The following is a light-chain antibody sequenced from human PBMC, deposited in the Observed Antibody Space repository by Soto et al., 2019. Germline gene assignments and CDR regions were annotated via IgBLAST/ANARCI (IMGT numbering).Light chain of an antibody. V-gene: IGKV1-39*01. CDR2: SAS. CDR1: QDINVY. CDR3: QHGYVAPYN. J-gene: IGKJ2*01. Sequence: DIQMTQSPSSVSASIGDTVTVTCRASQDINVYLNWYQQKPGEVPKLLIYSASSLHSGVPSRFTGSASETDFTLTIRSLQPEDFATYYCQHGYVAPYNFGQGTKV.